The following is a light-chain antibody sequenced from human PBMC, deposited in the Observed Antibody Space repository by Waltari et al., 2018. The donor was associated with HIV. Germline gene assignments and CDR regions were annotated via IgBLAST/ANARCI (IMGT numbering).Light chain of an antibody. CDR3: QQYDNLPYT. Sequence: DIQMTQSPSSPSASVGDRVTITCQASQDISNYLNWYQQKPGKAPKVLIYDASNLKTGVPSRLSGSGSGTDFTFTISSLQPEDIATYYCQQYDNLPYTFGQGTKLEIK. CDR1: QDISNY. CDR2: DAS. V-gene: IGKV1-33*01. J-gene: IGKJ2*01.